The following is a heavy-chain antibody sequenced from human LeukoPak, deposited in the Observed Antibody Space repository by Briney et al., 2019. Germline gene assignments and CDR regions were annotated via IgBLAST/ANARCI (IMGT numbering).Heavy chain of an antibody. CDR2: ISSSSSYI. J-gene: IGHJ4*02. CDR3: TRDQGWQQFDS. CDR1: GFTFSSYS. Sequence: GGSLRLSCAASGFTFSSYSMIWVRQAPGKGLEWVSSISSSSSYIYYADSVKGRFTISRDNAKNSLYLQMNSLRDDDTAVYFCTRDQGWQQFDSWGQGTLVTVSS. V-gene: IGHV3-21*01. D-gene: IGHD5-24*01.